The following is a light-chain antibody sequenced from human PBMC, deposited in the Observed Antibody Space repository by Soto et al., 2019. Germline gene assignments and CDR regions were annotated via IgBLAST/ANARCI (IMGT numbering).Light chain of an antibody. CDR2: DVS. CDR3: GSYTSSSTLYV. Sequence: QYALTQPASVSGSPGQSITISCTGTSSDVGGYNYVSWYQQHPGKAPKLMIYDVSNRPSGVSNRFSGSKSGNTASLTISGLQAEDEADYYCGSYTSSSTLYVFGTGTKLTVL. J-gene: IGLJ1*01. CDR1: SSDVGGYNY. V-gene: IGLV2-14*01.